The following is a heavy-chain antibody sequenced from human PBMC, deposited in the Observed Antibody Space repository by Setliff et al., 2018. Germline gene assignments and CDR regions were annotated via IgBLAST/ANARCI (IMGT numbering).Heavy chain of an antibody. J-gene: IGHJ6*02. D-gene: IGHD2-21*01. CDR3: AREFVVISFVKNIHHHYGMDV. CDR1: GGSLSSGSNY. CDR2: IYTTGTT. V-gene: IGHV4-61*02. Sequence: KPSETLSLTCTVSGGSLSSGSNYWGWFRQPAGKGLERIGRIYTTGTTNYSPSLTGRVTISADTSKNQISLKLSSVSAADTAVYYCAREFVVISFVKNIHHHYGMDVWGQGTTVTVSS.